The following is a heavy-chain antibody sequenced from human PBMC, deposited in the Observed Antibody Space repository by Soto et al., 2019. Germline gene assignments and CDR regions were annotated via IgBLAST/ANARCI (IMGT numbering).Heavy chain of an antibody. CDR3: ARVPGDMVAILYICPLDGRETLSDVDF. D-gene: IGHD5-12*01. CDR2: ISFDGSNK. V-gene: IGHV3-30*04. Sequence: QMQLVESGGGAVQPGRSLRLSCAASGFTFSYYPMHWVRQAPGKGLEWVAVISFDGSNKYYADSVKGRFTISRDNSKNTLYLQMNSLRGEDTAVYYCARVPGDMVAILYICPLDGRETLSDVDFWGQGTTVTVSS. CDR1: GFTFSYYP. J-gene: IGHJ6*02.